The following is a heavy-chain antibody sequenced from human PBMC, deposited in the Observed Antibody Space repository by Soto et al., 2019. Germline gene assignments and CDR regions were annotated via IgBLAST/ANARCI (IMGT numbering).Heavy chain of an antibody. D-gene: IGHD3-10*01. CDR3: ARDRGATGWFDP. CDR1: GFTFSSYG. Sequence: QVQLVESGGGVVQPGRSLRLSCAASGFTFSSYGMHWVRQAPGKGLGWVAVIWYDGSNKYYADSVKGRFTISRDNSKNTLYLQMNSLRAEDTAVYYCARDRGATGWFDPWGQGTLVTVSS. CDR2: IWYDGSNK. J-gene: IGHJ5*02. V-gene: IGHV3-33*01.